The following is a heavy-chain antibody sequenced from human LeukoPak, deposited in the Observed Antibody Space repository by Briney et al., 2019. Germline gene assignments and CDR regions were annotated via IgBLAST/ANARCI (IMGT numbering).Heavy chain of an antibody. V-gene: IGHV3-66*01. D-gene: IGHD3-9*01. J-gene: IGHJ4*02. CDR3: AREYYDISTAYYPTEYFLDY. Sequence: PGGSLRLSCAASGFTVSSNYMSWVRQAPGKGLEWLSLIDNGGYTYYADAVKGRFTISRDKSKNTLYFQMKSLRAEDTAVYYCAREYYDISTAYYPTEYFLDYWGQGTLVTVSS. CDR1: GFTVSSNY. CDR2: IDNGGYT.